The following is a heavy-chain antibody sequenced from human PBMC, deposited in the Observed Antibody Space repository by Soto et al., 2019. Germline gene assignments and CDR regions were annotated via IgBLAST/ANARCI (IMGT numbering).Heavy chain of an antibody. D-gene: IGHD6-13*01. CDR3: ARGRSSWYVYYYYMDV. J-gene: IGHJ6*03. CDR1: AFTLSDHY. Sequence: GGSLRLSCAASAFTLSDHYMEWVRQAPGKELEWGGRTRNKANSYTTEYAAAVKGRFTISRNDSKNSLYLQMNSLKTEDTAVYYCARGRSSWYVYYYYMDVWCKETTVTVSS. CDR2: TRNKANSYTT. V-gene: IGHV3-72*01.